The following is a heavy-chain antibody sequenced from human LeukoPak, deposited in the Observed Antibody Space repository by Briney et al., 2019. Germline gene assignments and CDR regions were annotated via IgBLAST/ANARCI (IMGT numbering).Heavy chain of an antibody. D-gene: IGHD6-19*01. V-gene: IGHV4-34*01. CDR2: INHSGST. Sequence: SETLSLPFAVYGGSFSGYYWSWIRPPPGKGLEWIGVINHSGSTNYNPSLKSRVTISVDTSKNQFSLKLSSVTAADTAVYYCARLTYSSGLDYWGQGTLVTVSS. CDR3: ARLTYSSGLDY. CDR1: GGSFSGYY. J-gene: IGHJ4*02.